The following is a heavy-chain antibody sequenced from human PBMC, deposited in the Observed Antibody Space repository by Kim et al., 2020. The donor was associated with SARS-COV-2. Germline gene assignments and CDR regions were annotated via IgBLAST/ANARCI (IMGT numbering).Heavy chain of an antibody. J-gene: IGHJ4*02. CDR3: ARDRTGELHYY. CDR2: T. V-gene: IGHV4-31*02. Sequence: TYYNPSLKSRVTISVDTSKNQFSLKLRSVTAADTAVYYCARDRTGELHYYWGQGTLVTVSS. D-gene: IGHD1-7*01.